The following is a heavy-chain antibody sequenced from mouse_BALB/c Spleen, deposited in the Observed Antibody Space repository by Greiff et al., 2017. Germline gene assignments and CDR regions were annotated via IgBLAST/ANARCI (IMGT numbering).Heavy chain of an antibody. CDR3: ARGNYLYAMDY. CDR1: GFTFSSFG. Sequence: EVHLVESGGGLVQPGGSRKLSCAASGFTFSSFGMHWVRQAPEKGLEWVAYISSGSSTIYYADTVKGRFTISRDNPKNTLFLQMTSLRSEDTAMYYCARGNYLYAMDYWGQGTSVTVSS. D-gene: IGHD5-5*01. CDR2: ISSGSSTI. J-gene: IGHJ4*01. V-gene: IGHV5-17*02.